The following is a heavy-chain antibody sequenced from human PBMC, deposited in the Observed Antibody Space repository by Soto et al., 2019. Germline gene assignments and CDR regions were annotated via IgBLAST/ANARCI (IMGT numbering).Heavy chain of an antibody. CDR1: GFTFSSYA. J-gene: IGHJ4*02. Sequence: QVQLVESGGGVVQPGRSLRLSCAASGFTFSSYAMHWVRQAPGKGLAWVAVISYDGSNKYYADSVKGRFTISRDNSKNTLYLQMNSLRAEDTAVYYCARSHFDIQLWLRGYFDYWGQGTLVTVSS. CDR3: ARSHFDIQLWLRGYFDY. CDR2: ISYDGSNK. V-gene: IGHV3-30-3*01. D-gene: IGHD5-18*01.